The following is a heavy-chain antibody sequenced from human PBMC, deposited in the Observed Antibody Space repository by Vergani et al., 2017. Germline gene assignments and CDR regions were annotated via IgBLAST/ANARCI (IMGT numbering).Heavy chain of an antibody. V-gene: IGHV3-21*01. D-gene: IGHD1-26*01. J-gene: IGHJ4*02. Sequence: EVQLLESGGGLVQPGGSLSLSCAASGFTFSNYAMSWVRQAPGKGLEWASSISSSSSYIYYAGSVKGRFTISRDNAKNSLYLQMNSLRAEDTAVYYCARAYSGSSNFDYWGQGTLVTVSS. CDR1: GFTFSNYA. CDR2: ISSSSSYI. CDR3: ARAYSGSSNFDY.